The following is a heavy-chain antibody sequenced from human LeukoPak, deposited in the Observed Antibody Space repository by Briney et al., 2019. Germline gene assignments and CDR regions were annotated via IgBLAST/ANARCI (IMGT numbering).Heavy chain of an antibody. Sequence: SETLSLTCTVSGGSISSSSYYWGWIRQPPGRGLEWIGSIYYSGSTYYNPSLKSRVTISVDTSKNQFSLKLSSVTAADTAVYYCARRGYYFDYWGQGTLVTVSS. J-gene: IGHJ4*02. CDR1: GGSISSSSYY. D-gene: IGHD3-16*01. CDR2: IYYSGST. V-gene: IGHV4-39*07. CDR3: ARRGYYFDY.